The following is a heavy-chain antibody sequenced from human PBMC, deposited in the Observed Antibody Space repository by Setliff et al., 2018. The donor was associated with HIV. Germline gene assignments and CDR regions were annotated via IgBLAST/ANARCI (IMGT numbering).Heavy chain of an antibody. Sequence: GGSLRLSCAASGFTFSSYSMNWVRQAPGKGLEWVSSISSSSSYIYYADSVKGRFTISRDNAKNSLYLQMNSLRPEDTAAYYCAREVLRGGDDAFDLWGQGTVVTVSS. CDR1: GFTFSSYS. CDR3: AREVLRGGDDAFDL. CDR2: ISSSSSYI. J-gene: IGHJ3*01. D-gene: IGHD3-10*01. V-gene: IGHV3-21*01.